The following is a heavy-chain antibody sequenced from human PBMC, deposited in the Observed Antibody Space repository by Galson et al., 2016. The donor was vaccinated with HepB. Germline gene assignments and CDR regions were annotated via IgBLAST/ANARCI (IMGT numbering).Heavy chain of an antibody. J-gene: IGHJ4*02. D-gene: IGHD6-19*01. CDR2: VKYDGSEK. CDR1: GFSLSSYW. Sequence: SLRLSCAASGFSLSSYWMSWVRQAPGKGLEWVANVKYDGSEKYYVDSVKGRFTISRDNAKNSMSLQMNSLSAEDTAVYYCVGDGSGGWHFDIWGQGTLITVSS. CDR3: VGDGSGGWHFDI. V-gene: IGHV3-7*01.